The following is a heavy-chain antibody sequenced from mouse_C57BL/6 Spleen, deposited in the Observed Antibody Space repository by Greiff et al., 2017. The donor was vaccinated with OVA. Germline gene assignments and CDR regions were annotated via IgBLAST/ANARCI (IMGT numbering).Heavy chain of an antibody. Sequence: VQLVESGAELVKPGASVKISCKASGYAFSSYWMNWVKQRPGKGLEWIGQIYPGDGDTNYNGKFKGKATLTADKSSSTAYMQLSSLTSEDSAVYFCARYYYGSYFDYWGQGTTLTVSS. CDR2: IYPGDGDT. V-gene: IGHV1-80*01. CDR3: ARYYYGSYFDY. CDR1: GYAFSSYW. J-gene: IGHJ2*01. D-gene: IGHD1-1*01.